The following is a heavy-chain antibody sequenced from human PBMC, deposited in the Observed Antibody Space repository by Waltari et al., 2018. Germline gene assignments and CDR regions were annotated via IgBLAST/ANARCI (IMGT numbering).Heavy chain of an antibody. CDR1: GGSMDSYF. Sequence: QVQLQESGPGLVKPSETLSLTCVVSGGSMDSYFWNWLRQPPGKGLEWIGYVYYSGGSKYNASLKSRVTISADTSRNEVSLSLTSVTAADTAVYFCARGGHYDAVTSFYSDALHVWGRGTTVIVSS. V-gene: IGHV4-59*08. CDR3: ARGGHYDAVTSFYSDALHV. J-gene: IGHJ3*01. CDR2: VYYSGGS. D-gene: IGHD3-3*01.